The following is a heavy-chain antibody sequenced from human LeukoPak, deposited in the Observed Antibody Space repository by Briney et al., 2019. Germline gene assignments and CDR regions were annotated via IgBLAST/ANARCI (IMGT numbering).Heavy chain of an antibody. CDR3: VRRYSYGRYDFDH. Sequence: GGSLRLSCVASGFTFDDYAMHWVRQAPGKGLEWVSGISWNGDNVAYADSVKGRFTISRDNAKKFLYLQINSLRAEDTALYYCVRRYSYGRYDFDHWGQGTLVTVSS. CDR2: ISWNGDNV. D-gene: IGHD5-18*01. J-gene: IGHJ4*02. V-gene: IGHV3-9*01. CDR1: GFTFDDYA.